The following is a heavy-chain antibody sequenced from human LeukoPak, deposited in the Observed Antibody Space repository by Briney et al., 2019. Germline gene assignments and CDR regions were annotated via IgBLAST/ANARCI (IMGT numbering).Heavy chain of an antibody. CDR1: GFTFSSYA. Sequence: GGSLRLSCAASGFTFSSYAMSWVRQAPGKGLERVSAISGSGGSTYYADSVKGRFTISRDNSKNTLYLQMNSLRAEDTAVYYCARCNDYGDYNPNAFDIWGQGTMVTVSS. D-gene: IGHD4-17*01. CDR3: ARCNDYGDYNPNAFDI. V-gene: IGHV3-23*01. J-gene: IGHJ3*02. CDR2: ISGSGGST.